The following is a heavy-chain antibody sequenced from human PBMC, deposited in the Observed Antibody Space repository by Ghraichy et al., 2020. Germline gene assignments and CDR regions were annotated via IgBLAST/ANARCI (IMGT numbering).Heavy chain of an antibody. CDR3: ARAKKEKWERRLRYFDY. Sequence: SETLSLTCAVYGGSFSGYYWSWIRQPPGKGLEWIGEINHSGSTNYNPSLKSRVTISVDTSKNQFSLKLSSVTAADTAVYYCARAKKEKWERRLRYFDYWGQGTLVTVSS. CDR2: INHSGST. D-gene: IGHD1-26*01. J-gene: IGHJ4*02. CDR1: GGSFSGYY. V-gene: IGHV4-34*01.